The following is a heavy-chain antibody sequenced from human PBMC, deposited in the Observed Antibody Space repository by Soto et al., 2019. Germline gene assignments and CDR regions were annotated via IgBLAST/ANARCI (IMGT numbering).Heavy chain of an antibody. D-gene: IGHD1-20*01. V-gene: IGHV3-48*02. CDR2: ISSSSSNI. CDR1: GFTFSSRA. J-gene: IGHJ4*02. CDR3: ASDRSLGSNWYYYLES. Sequence: GGSLRLSCTASGFTFSSRAMNWVRQFPGRGLEWVSYISSSSSNIDYADSVKGRFTVSRDNAKNSLYLQMNTLRDEDTAVYYCASDRSLGSNWYYYLESWGQGTVVTVSS.